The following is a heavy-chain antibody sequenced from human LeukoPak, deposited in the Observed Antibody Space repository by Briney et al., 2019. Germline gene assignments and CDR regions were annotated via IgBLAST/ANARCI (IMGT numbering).Heavy chain of an antibody. J-gene: IGHJ3*02. CDR3: AREGVGATFYDAFDI. Sequence: KPSETLSLTCTVSGGSISSYYWSWIRQPPGKGLEWIGYIYYSGSTNYNPSLKSRVTISVDTSKNQFSLKLSSVTAADTAVYYCAREGVGATFYDAFDIWGQGTMVTVSS. CDR1: GGSISSYY. V-gene: IGHV4-59*01. D-gene: IGHD1-26*01. CDR2: IYYSGST.